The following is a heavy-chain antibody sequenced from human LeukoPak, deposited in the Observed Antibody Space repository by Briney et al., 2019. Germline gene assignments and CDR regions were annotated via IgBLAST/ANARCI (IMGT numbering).Heavy chain of an antibody. D-gene: IGHD3-3*01. V-gene: IGHV3-11*01. Sequence: GGSLSLSCAASGFTFSDYYMSWIRQAPGKGLEWVSYISSSGSTIYYADSVKGRFTISRDNAKNSLYLQMNSLRAEDTAVYYCAREERFLEWLLRGHDAFDIWGQGTMVTVSS. CDR2: ISSSGSTI. CDR1: GFTFSDYY. CDR3: AREERFLEWLLRGHDAFDI. J-gene: IGHJ3*02.